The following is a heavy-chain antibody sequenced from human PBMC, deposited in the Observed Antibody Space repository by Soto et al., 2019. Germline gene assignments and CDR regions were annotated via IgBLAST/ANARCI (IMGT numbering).Heavy chain of an antibody. CDR2: ISSSGSTI. CDR3: AREMHCGSTSCYAGSAAFDI. Sequence: GGSLRLSCAASGFTFSDYYMSWIRQAPGKGLEWVSYISSSGSTIYYADSVKGRFTISRDNAKNSLYLQMNSLRAEDTAVYYCAREMHCGSTSCYAGSAAFDIWGQGTMVTVSS. D-gene: IGHD2-2*01. J-gene: IGHJ3*02. V-gene: IGHV3-11*01. CDR1: GFTFSDYY.